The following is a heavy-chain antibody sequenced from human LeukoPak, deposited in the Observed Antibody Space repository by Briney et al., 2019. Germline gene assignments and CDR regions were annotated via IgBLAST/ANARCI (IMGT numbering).Heavy chain of an antibody. Sequence: SETLSLTCTVSGGSISRYYWSWLRQPPGRGLEWIGYIYYTGTTNYNPSLKSRVAISVDTSKNQFSLKLSSVTAADTAVYYCVRDKGDVTRSSSERFDYWGQGTLVTVSS. V-gene: IGHV4-59*01. J-gene: IGHJ4*02. CDR3: VRDKGDVTRSSSERFDY. D-gene: IGHD4-17*01. CDR1: GGSISRYY. CDR2: IYYTGTT.